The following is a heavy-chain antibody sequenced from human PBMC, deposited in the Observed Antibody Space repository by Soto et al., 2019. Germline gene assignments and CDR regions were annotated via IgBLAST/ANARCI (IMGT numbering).Heavy chain of an antibody. CDR1: GFTFSDYY. CDR2: ISSSSSYT. Sequence: QVQLVESGGGLVKPGGSLRLSCAASGFTFSDYYMSWIRQAPGKGLEWVSYISSSSSYTNYADSVKGRFTISRDNAKNSLYLQMNSLRAEDKAVYYCARVVHYYGSGSYYGPYFDYWGQGTLVTVSS. V-gene: IGHV3-11*05. J-gene: IGHJ4*02. CDR3: ARVVHYYGSGSYYGPYFDY. D-gene: IGHD3-10*01.